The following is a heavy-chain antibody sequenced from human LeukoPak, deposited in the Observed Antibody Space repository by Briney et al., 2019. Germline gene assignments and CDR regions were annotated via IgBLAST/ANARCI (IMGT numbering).Heavy chain of an antibody. CDR3: ARERAPPSSSWYKFHPGRDNWFDP. CDR2: INPNSGGT. D-gene: IGHD6-13*01. V-gene: IGHV1-2*02. J-gene: IGHJ5*02. Sequence: ASVKVSCKASGYTFTGYYMHWVRQAPGQGLEWMGWINPNSGGTNYAQKFQGRVTMTRDTSISTAYMELSRLRSDDTAVYYCARERAPPSSSWYKFHPGRDNWFDPWGQGTLVTVSS. CDR1: GYTFTGYY.